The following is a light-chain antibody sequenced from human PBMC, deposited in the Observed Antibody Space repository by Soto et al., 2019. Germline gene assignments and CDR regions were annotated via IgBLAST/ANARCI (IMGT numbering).Light chain of an antibody. Sequence: IVLTQTPLSSPVTLGQPASISCRSSQSLVYSDGNTYLSWLQQRPGQPPRLLIYQVSNRFSGVPDRFSGSGAGTDFTLEISRVEAEDVGVYYCMQFAHFPRTFGQGTKVEIK. CDR1: QSLVYSDGNTY. CDR3: MQFAHFPRT. J-gene: IGKJ1*01. CDR2: QVS. V-gene: IGKV2-24*01.